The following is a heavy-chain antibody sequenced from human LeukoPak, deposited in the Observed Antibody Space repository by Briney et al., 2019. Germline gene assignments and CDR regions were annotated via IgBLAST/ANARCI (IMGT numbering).Heavy chain of an antibody. CDR2: INHSGNT. Sequence: SETLSLTCAVYGESFSGYYWSWIRQPPGKGLEWIGEINHSGNTNYNPSLKGRVTISVDTSKNQFSLKLSSVTAADTAVYYCARERAGLWGQGTLVTVSS. V-gene: IGHV4-34*01. CDR3: ARERAGL. CDR1: GESFSGYY. J-gene: IGHJ4*02. D-gene: IGHD6-19*01.